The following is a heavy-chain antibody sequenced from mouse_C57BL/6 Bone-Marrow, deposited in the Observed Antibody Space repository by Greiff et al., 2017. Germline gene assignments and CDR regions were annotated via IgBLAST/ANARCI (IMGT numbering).Heavy chain of an antibody. Sequence: VQLQESGAELVKPGASVKISCKASGYAFSSYWMNWVKQRPGKGLEWIGQLYPGDGDTNYNGKFNGKATLTAVKSASTAYMQLSSLTSEVSAVYFGVRQGNGYPYYCDYWGQGTTLTVSS. CDR2: LYPGDGDT. CDR3: VRQGNGYPYYCDY. D-gene: IGHD2-1*01. V-gene: IGHV1-80*01. CDR1: GYAFSSYW. J-gene: IGHJ2*01.